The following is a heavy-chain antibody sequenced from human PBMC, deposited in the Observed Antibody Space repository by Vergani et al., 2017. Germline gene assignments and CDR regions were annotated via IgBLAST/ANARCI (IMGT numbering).Heavy chain of an antibody. J-gene: IGHJ4*02. D-gene: IGHD1-1*01. CDR3: ARHTTCTDS. CDR1: EYSFGNYW. Sequence: EAELVQSGPEMRKPGESLKIFCKRSEYSFGNYWIGCVRQMPGKGLEWMGIIYTADSDTRYSLSFQGQVTISANKSISTAFLQWDSLKGSDTALYYCARHTTCTDSWGQGTLVTVSS. V-gene: IGHV5-51*01. CDR2: IYTADSDT.